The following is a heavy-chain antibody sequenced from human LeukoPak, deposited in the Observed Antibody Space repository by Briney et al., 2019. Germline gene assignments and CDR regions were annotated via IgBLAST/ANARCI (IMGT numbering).Heavy chain of an antibody. CDR1: GFTFTNYA. J-gene: IGHJ5*02. V-gene: IGHV3-30*09. CDR3: VRVSGFCTNGVCPSFDP. D-gene: IGHD2-8*01. CDR2: VSYDGTDT. Sequence: PGGSLRLSCAASGFTFTNYAMNWVRQAPGKGLERVATVSYDGTDTSYADSVKGRFAIFRDNSKNTLYLQMNSLRTEDTAVYYCVRVSGFCTNGVCPSFDPWGQRTLVTVSS.